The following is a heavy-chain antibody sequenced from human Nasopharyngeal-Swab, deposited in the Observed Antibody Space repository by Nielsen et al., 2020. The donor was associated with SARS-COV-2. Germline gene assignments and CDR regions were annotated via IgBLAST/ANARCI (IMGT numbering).Heavy chain of an antibody. Sequence: SETLSPTCSVSGGSTLNYHWSWIRQPPGKGLEWIGHIYDSGATNYNPSLRSRVTISVDTSRSQFSLNLSSVTAADTAMYYCARQAGRYMATAYYFDFWGQGTLVTVSS. J-gene: IGHJ4*02. CDR3: ARQAGRYMATAYYFDF. D-gene: IGHD5-12*01. V-gene: IGHV4-59*08. CDR1: GGSTLNYH. CDR2: IYDSGAT.